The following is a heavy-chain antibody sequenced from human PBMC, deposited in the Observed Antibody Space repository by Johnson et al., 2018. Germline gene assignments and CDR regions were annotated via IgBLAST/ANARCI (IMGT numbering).Heavy chain of an antibody. CDR2: MYFNGKT. Sequence: QVQLRESGPGQVKISETLTLTCDVSGASIMNDNYYWGWIRQSPGKGLEWIGSMYFNGKTYSNPSLRSRVTISGDTSRKQFSLRLTSVTAADTALYFCARGGGLVRFSDWLLVFENWGQGTLVTVSS. D-gene: IGHD3-3*01. CDR3: ARGGGLVRFSDWLLVFEN. J-gene: IGHJ4*02. V-gene: IGHV4-39*07. CDR1: GASIMNDNYY.